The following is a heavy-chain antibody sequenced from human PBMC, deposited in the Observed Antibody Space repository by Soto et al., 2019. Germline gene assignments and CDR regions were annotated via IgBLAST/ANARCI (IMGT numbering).Heavy chain of an antibody. J-gene: IGHJ3*01. V-gene: IGHV3-21*01. Sequence: EGQLVESGGGLVKPGGSPRLSCVASGFTFSGHSMLWVRQAPGKGLEWVSFIGNGGHIYYADSVKGRFTISRDNAQNSVYLQMNSLRVEDTAVYYCAREEGYCSGRSCYRGAFDLWGRGTMVTVSS. CDR1: GFTFSGHS. CDR2: IGNGGHI. CDR3: AREEGYCSGRSCYRGAFDL. D-gene: IGHD2-15*01.